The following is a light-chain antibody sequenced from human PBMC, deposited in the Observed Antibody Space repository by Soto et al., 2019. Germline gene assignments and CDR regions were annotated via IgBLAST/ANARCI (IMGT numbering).Light chain of an antibody. Sequence: DIQMTQSPSTLSASVGDRVTITCRASQSISSWLAWYQQKPGKAPKLLIYDASSLESGVPSRFSGSGSGTEFTLTISRLQPDDFATYFCQQYNSYPYTFGQGTKVEIK. CDR2: DAS. CDR1: QSISSW. J-gene: IGKJ1*01. V-gene: IGKV1-5*01. CDR3: QQYNSYPYT.